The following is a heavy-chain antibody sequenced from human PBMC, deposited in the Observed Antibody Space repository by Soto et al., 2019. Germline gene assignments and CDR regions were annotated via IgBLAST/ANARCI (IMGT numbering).Heavy chain of an antibody. V-gene: IGHV1-2*04. CDR1: GYTFIYYY. Sequence: ASVKVSCKASGYTFIYYYIHWVRQAPGQGLEWMGWINPNSGATNSAQKFQDWVTMTRDTSISTAYMELSRLRSDDTAVYYCAAPLGRAYSYGTPGYWGQGTLVTVSS. J-gene: IGHJ4*02. D-gene: IGHD5-18*01. CDR2: INPNSGAT. CDR3: AAPLGRAYSYGTPGY.